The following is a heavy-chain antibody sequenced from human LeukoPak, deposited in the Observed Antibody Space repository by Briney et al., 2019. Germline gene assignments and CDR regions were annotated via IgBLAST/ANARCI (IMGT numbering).Heavy chain of an antibody. D-gene: IGHD3-22*01. CDR1: GGSISGYY. CDR3: AREGDRYYDSSGYHDAFDI. Sequence: PSETLSLTCSVSGGSISGYYWSWLRQPPGRGLEWIGYFYYSGSTTYNPSLKGRVTISVDTSENHFSLKLSSVTAADTAVYYCAREGDRYYDSSGYHDAFDIWGQGTMVTVSS. V-gene: IGHV4-59*01. J-gene: IGHJ3*02. CDR2: FYYSGST.